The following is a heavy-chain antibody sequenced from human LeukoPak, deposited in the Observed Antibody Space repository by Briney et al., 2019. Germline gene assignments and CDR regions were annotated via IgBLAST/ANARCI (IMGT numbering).Heavy chain of an antibody. D-gene: IGHD3-22*01. J-gene: IGHJ4*02. CDR2: IKQDGSEK. Sequence: GGSLRLSCAASGFTFSSYWMSWVRQAPGTGLEWVANIKQDGSEKYYVDSVKGRFTISRDNAKNSLYLQMNSLRAEDTAVYYCARAYGSGYPGYFDYWGQGTLVTVSS. CDR3: ARAYGSGYPGYFDY. V-gene: IGHV3-7*01. CDR1: GFTFSSYW.